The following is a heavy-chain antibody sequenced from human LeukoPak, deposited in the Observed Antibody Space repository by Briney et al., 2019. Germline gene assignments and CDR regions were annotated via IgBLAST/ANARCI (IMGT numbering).Heavy chain of an antibody. Sequence: PSETLSLTCSVSGASFTGYYWSWIRQPPGKPLEWVGYIYSSGSARYKDSLKSRVTISLDTSKNQFSLKLTSVIAADTAEYYCARFSGSYWDYWGQGALVTVSS. V-gene: IGHV4-4*08. J-gene: IGHJ4*02. CDR1: GASFTGYY. CDR3: ARFSGSYWDY. D-gene: IGHD1-26*01. CDR2: IYSSGSA.